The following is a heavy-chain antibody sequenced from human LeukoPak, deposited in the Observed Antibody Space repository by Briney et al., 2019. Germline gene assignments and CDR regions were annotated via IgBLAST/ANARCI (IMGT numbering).Heavy chain of an antibody. CDR3: ATRSSLSGYFYFDY. J-gene: IGHJ4*02. CDR1: GYTFTDYY. V-gene: IGHV1-2*06. Sequence: ASVKVSCKASGYTFTDYYIHWVRQAPGQGLEWMGRLNPNSDGTSYAPKFQGRVTMTGDTSVSTAYMELSRLRSDDTAVYYCATRSSLSGYFYFDYWGQGTLVTVSS. D-gene: IGHD5-12*01. CDR2: LNPNSDGT.